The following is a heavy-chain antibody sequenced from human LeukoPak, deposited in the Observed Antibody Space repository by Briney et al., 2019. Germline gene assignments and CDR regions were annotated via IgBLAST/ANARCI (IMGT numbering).Heavy chain of an antibody. CDR1: GFTFGDYW. CDR3: AGEVRGVIITSYHFDH. CDR2: IKQDESEK. V-gene: IGHV3-7*04. Sequence: TGGSLRLSCAASGFTFGDYWMTWVRQAPGKGLEWVADIKQDESEKYYVDSVKGRFSISRDNAKNSLFLQMNSLRVDDTAIYYCAGEVRGVIITSYHFDHWGQGTLVTVSS. J-gene: IGHJ4*02. D-gene: IGHD3-10*01.